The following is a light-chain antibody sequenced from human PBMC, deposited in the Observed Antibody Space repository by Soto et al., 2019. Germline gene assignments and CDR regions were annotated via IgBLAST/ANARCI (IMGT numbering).Light chain of an antibody. CDR1: QSVSSSY. J-gene: IGKJ1*01. Sequence: EIVLTQSPGTLSLSPGERATLSCRASQSVSSSYLAWYQQKPGQAPRLLIYGASSRATGIPDRFSGSGSGTDFTLTISRLEPEDFAVYYCQQHYNTPWTFGQGTKVEI. CDR2: GAS. CDR3: QQHYNTPWT. V-gene: IGKV3-20*01.